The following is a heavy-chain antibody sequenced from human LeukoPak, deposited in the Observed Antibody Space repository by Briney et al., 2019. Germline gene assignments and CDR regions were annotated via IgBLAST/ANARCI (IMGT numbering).Heavy chain of an antibody. Sequence: GGSLRLSCVASGFSFNNYAMNWVRQAPGKGLEWVSLIIGSSGSTFYADSVKGRFAISRDKSKNTLYLQMNSLRAEDTAVYYCAKGAYDYIEIAYFDYWGQGSLVTVSS. CDR3: AKGAYDYIEIAYFDY. CDR2: IIGSSGST. J-gene: IGHJ4*02. CDR1: GFSFNNYA. V-gene: IGHV3-23*01. D-gene: IGHD5-12*01.